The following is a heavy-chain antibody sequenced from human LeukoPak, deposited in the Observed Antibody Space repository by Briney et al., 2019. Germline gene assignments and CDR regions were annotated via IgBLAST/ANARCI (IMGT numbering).Heavy chain of an antibody. CDR2: IYYSGTT. V-gene: IGHV4-59*01. D-gene: IGHD3-22*01. CDR1: GGSITGSY. Sequence: SETLSLTCTVSGGSITGSYWSWIRQSPGKGLEWIGYIYYSGTTNYSPSLRSRVTISVDTSSKHFSLKLRSVTAADTAVYYCARTKVTYYYDAGGYYYFDNWGQGALVTVSS. J-gene: IGHJ4*02. CDR3: ARTKVTYYYDAGGYYYFDN.